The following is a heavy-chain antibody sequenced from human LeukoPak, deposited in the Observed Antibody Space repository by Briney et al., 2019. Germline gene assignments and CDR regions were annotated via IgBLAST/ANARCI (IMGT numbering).Heavy chain of an antibody. CDR3: ARDHYYDSSGYASPFDY. CDR2: IDPNSGGT. D-gene: IGHD3-22*01. V-gene: IGHV1-2*02. J-gene: IGHJ4*02. Sequence: VASVKVSCKASGYTFTGYYMHWVRQAPGQGLEWMGWIDPNSGGTNYAQKLQGRVTMTTDTSTSTAYMELRSLRSDDTAVYYCARDHYYDSSGYASPFDYWGQGTLVTVSS. CDR1: GYTFTGYY.